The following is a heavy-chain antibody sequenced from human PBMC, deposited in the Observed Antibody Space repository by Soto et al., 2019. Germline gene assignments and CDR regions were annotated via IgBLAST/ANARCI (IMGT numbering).Heavy chain of an antibody. CDR2: INHSGST. CDR1: GGSFSGYY. CDR3: ARTRLYSGSYGL. V-gene: IGHV4-34*01. D-gene: IGHD1-26*01. Sequence: KPSETLSLTCAVYGGSFSGYYWSWIRQPPGKGLEWIGEINHSGSTNYNPSLKSRVTISVDTSKNQFSLKLSSVTAADTAVYYCARTRLYSGSYGLWGQGTLVTVSS. J-gene: IGHJ4*02.